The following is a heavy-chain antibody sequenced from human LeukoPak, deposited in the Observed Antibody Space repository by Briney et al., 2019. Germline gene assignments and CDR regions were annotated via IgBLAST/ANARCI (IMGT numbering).Heavy chain of an antibody. J-gene: IGHJ4*02. CDR1: GYTFTSYG. CDR3: ARGHVGEVTQG. D-gene: IGHD3-16*01. CDR2: IIPIFGTA. V-gene: IGHV1-69*05. Sequence: SVKVSCKASGYTFTSYGISWVRQAPGQGLEWMGGIIPIFGTANYAQKFQGRVTITTDESTSTAYMELSSLRSEDTAVYYCARGHVGEVTQGWGQGTLVTVSS.